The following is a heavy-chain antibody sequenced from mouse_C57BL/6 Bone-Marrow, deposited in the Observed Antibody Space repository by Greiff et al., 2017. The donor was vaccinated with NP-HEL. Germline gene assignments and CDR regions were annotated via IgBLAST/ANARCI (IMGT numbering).Heavy chain of an antibody. CDR2: IDPANGNT. CDR3: ARRTTTVVAKMDY. Sequence: VQLKESVAELVRPGASVKLSCTASGFNIKNTYMHWVKQRHEQGLEWIGRIDPANGNTKYAPKFQGKATITADTSSNTAYLQLSSLTSEDTAIYYCARRTTTVVAKMDYWGQGTSVTVSS. CDR1: GFNIKNTY. V-gene: IGHV14-3*01. J-gene: IGHJ4*01. D-gene: IGHD1-1*01.